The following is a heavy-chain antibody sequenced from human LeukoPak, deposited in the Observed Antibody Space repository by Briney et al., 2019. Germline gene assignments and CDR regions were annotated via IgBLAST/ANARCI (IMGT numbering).Heavy chain of an antibody. J-gene: IGHJ4*02. D-gene: IGHD1-26*01. V-gene: IGHV4-34*01. CDR1: GGSFSGYY. CDR3: ARGTLVGATPFDY. Sequence: PSETLSLTCAVYGGSFSGYYWSWIRQPPGKGREWIGEINHSGSTNYNPSLKSRVTISVDTSKNQFSLKLSSVTAADTAVYYCARGTLVGATPFDYWGQGTLVTVSS. CDR2: INHSGST.